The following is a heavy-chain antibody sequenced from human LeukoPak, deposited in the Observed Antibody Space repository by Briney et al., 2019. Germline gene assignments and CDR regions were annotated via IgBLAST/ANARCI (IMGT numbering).Heavy chain of an antibody. CDR2: ISSSGSIM. V-gene: IGHV3-48*01. CDR3: ARVWDGYSGEEY. Sequence: PGGSLRLSCAASGFTFSNYNMIWVRQAPGKGLESVSYISSSGSIMHYADSVRGRFTISRDNAKKSLYLQMNSLRAEDTAVYYCARVWDGYSGEEYRAQGTLVTVSS. J-gene: IGHJ4*02. CDR1: GFTFSNYN. D-gene: IGHD5-18*01.